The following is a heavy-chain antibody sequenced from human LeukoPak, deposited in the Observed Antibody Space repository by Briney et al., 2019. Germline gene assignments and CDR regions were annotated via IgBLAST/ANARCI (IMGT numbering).Heavy chain of an antibody. D-gene: IGHD6-19*01. Sequence: PSETLSLTCTVSGGSISSHYWSWIRQPPGKGLEWIGYIYYSGSTNYNPSLKSRVTISVDTSKNQFSLKLSSVTAADTAVYYCATTYSSGWYVGDYWGQGTLVTVSS. CDR1: GGSISSHY. J-gene: IGHJ4*02. CDR3: ATTYSSGWYVGDY. CDR2: IYYSGST. V-gene: IGHV4-59*11.